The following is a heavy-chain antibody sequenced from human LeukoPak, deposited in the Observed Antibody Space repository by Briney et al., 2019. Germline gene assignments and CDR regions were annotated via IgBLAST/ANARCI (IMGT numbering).Heavy chain of an antibody. CDR3: ARDDSGWSKNY. Sequence: GGSLRLSCAASGXTFSTDAMTWVRQAPGKGQQWVSAISGSGDRTYYEDSVKGRFTISRDNSKNMMYLQMNSLRAEDTAVYYCARDDSGWSKNYWGRGTQVTVSS. J-gene: IGHJ4*02. CDR1: GXTFSTDA. CDR2: ISGSGDRT. D-gene: IGHD6-19*01. V-gene: IGHV3-23*01.